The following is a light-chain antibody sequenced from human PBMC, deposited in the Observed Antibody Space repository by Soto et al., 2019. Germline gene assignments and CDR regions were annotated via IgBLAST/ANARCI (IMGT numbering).Light chain of an antibody. Sequence: EVVLTQSPVTLSLSPGERATLSCRASQSVSSTYLAWYRQKPGQAPRLLIYDASNRATGIPARFSGSGSGTDFTLTISSLEPEDFAVYYCQQRSNWPLTFGGGTKVDI. CDR1: QSVSSTY. CDR2: DAS. V-gene: IGKV3-11*01. CDR3: QQRSNWPLT. J-gene: IGKJ4*01.